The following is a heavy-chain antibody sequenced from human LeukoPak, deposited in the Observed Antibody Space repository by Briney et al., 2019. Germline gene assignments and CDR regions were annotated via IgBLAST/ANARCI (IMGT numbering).Heavy chain of an antibody. CDR1: GFTFSSYS. CDR3: ASDPPYYDILTGYPRYGMDV. J-gene: IGHJ6*04. V-gene: IGHV3-21*01. Sequence: GGSLRLSCAASGFTFSSYSMNWVRQAPGKGLEWVSSISSSSGYIYYADSVKGRFTISRDNAKNSLYLQMNSLRAEDTAVYYCASDPPYYDILTGYPRYGMDVWGKGTTVTVSS. D-gene: IGHD3-9*01. CDR2: ISSSSGYI.